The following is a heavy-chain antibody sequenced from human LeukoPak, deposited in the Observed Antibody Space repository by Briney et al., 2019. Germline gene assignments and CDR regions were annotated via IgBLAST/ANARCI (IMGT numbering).Heavy chain of an antibody. D-gene: IGHD5-24*01. J-gene: IGHJ4*02. CDR3: AKGKDGYIYVDN. CDR1: GFTFSNYV. Sequence: GGSLSLSCTGSGFTFSNYVMSWVRQAPGKGLDWVSSVSHRGDSTYYADSVKGRFTISRDNSKNTLYLQMSSLRAEDTAVYYCAKGKDGYIYVDNWGQGTLVTVSS. CDR2: VSHRGDST. V-gene: IGHV3-23*01.